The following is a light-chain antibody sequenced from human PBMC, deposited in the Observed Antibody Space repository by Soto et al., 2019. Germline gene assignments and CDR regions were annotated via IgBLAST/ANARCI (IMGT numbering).Light chain of an antibody. J-gene: IGLJ1*01. V-gene: IGLV2-14*01. Sequence: QSALTQPASVCGSPGQSITISCTGTSSDVGGYNYVSWYQQHPGKAPKVMIYEDSTRPPGVSNRFSGSKSGNTASLTISGLQAEDEAEYYCSSFTSSNTYVFGTGTKVTVL. CDR1: SSDVGGYNY. CDR3: SSFTSSNTYV. CDR2: EDS.